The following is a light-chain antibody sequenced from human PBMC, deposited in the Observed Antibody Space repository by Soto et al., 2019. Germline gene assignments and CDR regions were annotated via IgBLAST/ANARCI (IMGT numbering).Light chain of an antibody. Sequence: DIVMTQPPLSLPVTPGEPASISCRSSQSLLHSNGYNYLDWYLQKPGQSPQLLIYLGSNRASGVPDRFSGSGSGTDFTLKISRVEAEDVGVYYCMQATRGWTFGQGTKVEIK. V-gene: IGKV2-28*01. CDR1: QSLLHSNGYNY. CDR2: LGS. J-gene: IGKJ1*01. CDR3: MQATRGWT.